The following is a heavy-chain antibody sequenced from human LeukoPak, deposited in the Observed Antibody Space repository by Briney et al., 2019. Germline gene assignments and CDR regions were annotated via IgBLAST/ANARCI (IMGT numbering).Heavy chain of an antibody. CDR3: ANSAGYSSSWYGFYVY. CDR1: GFTFSHYG. Sequence: PGGSLRLSCAASGFTFSHYGMTWVRQAPGKGLEWVSAISGSGGSTYYAGSVKGRFTISRDNSKNTLYLQMNSLRADDTAVYYCANSAGYSSSWYGFYVYWGQGTLVTVSS. J-gene: IGHJ4*02. V-gene: IGHV3-23*01. CDR2: ISGSGGST. D-gene: IGHD6-13*01.